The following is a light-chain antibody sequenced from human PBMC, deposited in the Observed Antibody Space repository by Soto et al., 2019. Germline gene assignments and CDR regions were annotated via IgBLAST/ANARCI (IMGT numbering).Light chain of an antibody. J-gene: IGKJ2*01. V-gene: IGKV1-5*03. CDR3: QQYASYPYT. CDR1: QTISSW. CDR2: KAS. Sequence: DIQMTQFPSTLSASIGDRVTITCRASQTISSWLAWYQQKPGKAPKLLIYKASSLEIEVPSRFSGSGSGTDFTLTISSQQPDDFATYYCQQYASYPYTFGQGTRREIK.